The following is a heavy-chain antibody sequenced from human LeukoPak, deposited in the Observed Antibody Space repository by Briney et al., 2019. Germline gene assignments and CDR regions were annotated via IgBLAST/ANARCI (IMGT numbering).Heavy chain of an antibody. Sequence: PAGSLSLSCAASGLTFSSYSMNWIRQAPGKGLEWVSSISSSSSYIYYADSVKGRFTISRDNAKKSLYLQMNSLRAEDTAVYYCARDTVAVAGGFDYWGQGTLVTVSS. CDR2: ISSSSSYI. J-gene: IGHJ4*02. V-gene: IGHV3-21*01. CDR3: ARDTVAVAGGFDY. D-gene: IGHD6-19*01. CDR1: GLTFSSYS.